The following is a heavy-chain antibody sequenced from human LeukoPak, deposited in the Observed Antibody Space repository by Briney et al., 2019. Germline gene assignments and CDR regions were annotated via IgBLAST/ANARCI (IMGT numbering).Heavy chain of an antibody. V-gene: IGHV3-21*01. J-gene: IGHJ3*02. Sequence: PGGSLRLSCAASGFTFSSYSMNWVRQAPGKGLEWVSSISSSSSYIYYADSVKGRFTISRDNAKNSLYLQMNSLRAEDTAVYYCARLSRGSGRDAFDIGGQGTMVTVSS. CDR1: GFTFSSYS. D-gene: IGHD3-10*01. CDR3: ARLSRGSGRDAFDI. CDR2: ISSSSSYI.